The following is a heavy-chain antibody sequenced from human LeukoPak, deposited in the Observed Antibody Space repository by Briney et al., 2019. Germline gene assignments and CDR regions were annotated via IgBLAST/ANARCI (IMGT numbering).Heavy chain of an antibody. V-gene: IGHV4-39*01. CDR3: ARHVASDLRTVVVTSDWYFDL. J-gene: IGHJ2*01. CDR1: GGSIISSRFY. D-gene: IGHD2-21*02. Sequence: SETLSLTCIVSGGSIISSRFYWAWIRQPPGKGLEWIGTTFHSGSTQYNPSLESRVSTSADTPKNEFSLKLNSVTAADTGGYYGARHVASDLRTVVVTSDWYFDLWGRGTLVTVSS. CDR2: TFHSGST.